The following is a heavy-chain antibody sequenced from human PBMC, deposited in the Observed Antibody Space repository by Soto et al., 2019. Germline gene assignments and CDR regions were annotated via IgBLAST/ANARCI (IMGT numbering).Heavy chain of an antibody. CDR1: GYTFTSYA. J-gene: IGHJ5*02. CDR2: INTNTGNP. D-gene: IGHD2-15*01. CDR3: ARDRYCSGGSCYSSYTIRRKNWFDP. Sequence: ASVKVSCKASGYTFTSYAMNWVRQAPGQGLEWMGWINTNTGNPTYAQGFTGRFVFSLDTSVSTAYLQICSLKAEDTAVYYCARDRYCSGGSCYSSYTIRRKNWFDPWG. V-gene: IGHV7-4-1*01.